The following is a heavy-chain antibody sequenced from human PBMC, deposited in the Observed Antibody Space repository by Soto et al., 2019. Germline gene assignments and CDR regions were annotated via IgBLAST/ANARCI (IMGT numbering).Heavy chain of an antibody. CDR3: TRDPRLVDY. D-gene: IGHD3-9*01. CDR1: GFTFSEHY. V-gene: IGHV3-11*05. Sequence: SLRLSCSASGFTFSEHYMTWIRQAPWKGLEWISYISGTSSATNYADSVKGRFTISRDNAKNSLYLQMNGLRVEDTAVYYCTRDPRLVDYWGQGTRVTVSS. CDR2: ISGTSSAT. J-gene: IGHJ4*01.